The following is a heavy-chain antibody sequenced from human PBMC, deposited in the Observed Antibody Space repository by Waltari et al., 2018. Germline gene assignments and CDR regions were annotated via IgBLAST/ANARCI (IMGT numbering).Heavy chain of an antibody. D-gene: IGHD2-21*01. CDR2: MKTNSGNT. Sequence: QVQLEQSGAEMVKPGASVRVSCKASGYSFRRSDISWVRQAPGQGLEWMGWMKTNSGNTGYAEKFQGRVTITRNTSINTAYMDLSGLRSEDTAVYYCARGSGDLDIWGQGTMVTVSS. V-gene: IGHV1-8*03. CDR1: GYSFRRSD. J-gene: IGHJ3*02. CDR3: ARGSGDLDI.